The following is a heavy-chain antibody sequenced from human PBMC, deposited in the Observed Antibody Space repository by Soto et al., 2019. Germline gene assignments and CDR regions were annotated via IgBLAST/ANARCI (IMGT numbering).Heavy chain of an antibody. CDR3: ARDHYYDSSGYPSPNWFDP. V-gene: IGHV1-18*01. CDR1: GYTFTSYG. D-gene: IGHD3-22*01. Sequence: ASVKVSWKASGYTFTSYGISWVRQAPGQGLEWMGWISAYNGNTNYAQKLQGRVTMTTDTSTSTAYMELRSLRSDDTAVYYCARDHYYDSSGYPSPNWFDPWGQGTLVTVSS. J-gene: IGHJ5*02. CDR2: ISAYNGNT.